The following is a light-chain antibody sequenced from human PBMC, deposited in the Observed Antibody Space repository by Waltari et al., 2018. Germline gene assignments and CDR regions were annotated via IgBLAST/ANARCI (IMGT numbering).Light chain of an antibody. V-gene: IGKV3-20*01. CDR1: QSVTRT. J-gene: IGKJ1*01. CDR3: QHYLRLPAT. Sequence: EIVLTQPPGTLSLSPGERATLSCRASQSVTRTLAWYQQKPGQAPRLLIYGASNRATGIPDRFSGSGSGTDFSLTISRLEPEDFAVYYCQHYLRLPATFGQGTKVEIK. CDR2: GAS.